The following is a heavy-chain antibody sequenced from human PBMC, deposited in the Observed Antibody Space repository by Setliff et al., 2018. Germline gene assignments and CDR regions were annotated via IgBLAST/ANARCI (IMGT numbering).Heavy chain of an antibody. Sequence: SVKVSCKASGGTFSSYGISWVRQAPGQGLEWLGGTIPNFGTTNYAQKFQGRVTMTTDTSTSTAYMELRSLRSDDTAVYYCARDLDYQYYYDSSGRDAFDIWGQGTMVTVSS. CDR2: TIPNFGTT. CDR1: GGTFSSYG. CDR3: ARDLDYQYYYDSSGRDAFDI. J-gene: IGHJ3*02. D-gene: IGHD3-22*01. V-gene: IGHV1-69*05.